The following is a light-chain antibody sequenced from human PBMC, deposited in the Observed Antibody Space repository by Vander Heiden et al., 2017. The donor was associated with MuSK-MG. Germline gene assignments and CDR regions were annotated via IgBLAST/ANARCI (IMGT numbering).Light chain of an antibody. Sequence: DIVMTQSPDSLAVSLGERATINCKSSQSVLYSSNNKNYLAWYQQKPGQLPKLLIYWASTRESGVPDRVSGSGSGTDFTLTISSLQAEDVAVYYCQQYYSTPQTFGQGTKVEIK. CDR1: QSVLYSSNNKNY. J-gene: IGKJ1*01. CDR2: WAS. V-gene: IGKV4-1*01. CDR3: QQYYSTPQT.